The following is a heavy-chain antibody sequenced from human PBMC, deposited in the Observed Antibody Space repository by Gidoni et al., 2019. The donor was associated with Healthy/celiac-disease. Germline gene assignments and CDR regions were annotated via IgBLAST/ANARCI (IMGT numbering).Heavy chain of an antibody. Sequence: QVQLVQSGAEVKKPGSSVKVSCKASGGTFSSYDISWVRQAPGQGLEWMGGIIPIFGTANYAQKFQGRVTITADESTSTAYMALSSLRSEDTAVYYCARTGYCSSTSCYTTRSYYYGMDVWGQGTTVTVSS. CDR3: ARTGYCSSTSCYTTRSYYYGMDV. D-gene: IGHD2-2*02. CDR1: GGTFSSYD. V-gene: IGHV1-69*01. CDR2: IIPIFGTA. J-gene: IGHJ6*02.